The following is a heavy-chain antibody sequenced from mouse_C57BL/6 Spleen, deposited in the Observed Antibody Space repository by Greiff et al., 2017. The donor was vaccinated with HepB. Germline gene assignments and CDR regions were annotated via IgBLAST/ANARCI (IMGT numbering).Heavy chain of an antibody. D-gene: IGHD1-1*01. J-gene: IGHJ2*01. Sequence: EVKLVESGGGLVKPGGSLKLSCAASGFTFSSYAMSWVRQTPEKRLEWVATISDGGSYTYYPDNVKGRFTISRDNAKNNLYLQMSHLKSEDTAMYYCARDITTVGGRDFDYWGQGTTLTVSS. CDR2: ISDGGSYT. CDR1: GFTFSSYA. CDR3: ARDITTVGGRDFDY. V-gene: IGHV5-4*01.